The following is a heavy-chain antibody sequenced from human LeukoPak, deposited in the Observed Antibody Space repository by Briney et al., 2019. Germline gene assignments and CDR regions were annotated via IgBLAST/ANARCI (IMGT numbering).Heavy chain of an antibody. D-gene: IGHD6-19*01. CDR1: GGSINSYY. CDR2: IYYSGST. Sequence: SETLSLTCTVSGGSINSYYWNWIRQPPGKGLELIGYIYYSGSTNYNPSLKSRVNISVDTSKNQFSLNLMSVSAADTAVYYCARQGAVAGTFDYWGQGTLVTVSS. J-gene: IGHJ4*02. V-gene: IGHV4-59*08. CDR3: ARQGAVAGTFDY.